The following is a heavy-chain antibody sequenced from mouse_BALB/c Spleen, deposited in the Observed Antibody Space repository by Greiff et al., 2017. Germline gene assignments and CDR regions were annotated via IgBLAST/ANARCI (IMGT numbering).Heavy chain of an antibody. D-gene: IGHD2-10*02. CDR2: ISDGGSYT. J-gene: IGHJ4*01. Sequence: EVQLVESGGGLVKPGGSLKLSCAASGFTFSDYYMYWVRQTPEKRLEWVATISDGGSYTYYPDSVKGRFTISRDNAKNNLYLQMSSLKFEDTAMYYCARDRYGNYHYAMDYWGQGTSVTVSS. V-gene: IGHV5-4*02. CDR3: ARDRYGNYHYAMDY. CDR1: GFTFSDYY.